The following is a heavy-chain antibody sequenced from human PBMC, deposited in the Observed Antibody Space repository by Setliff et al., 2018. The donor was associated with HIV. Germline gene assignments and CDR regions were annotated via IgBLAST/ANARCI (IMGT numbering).Heavy chain of an antibody. Sequence: ASVKVSCKVFGFTLSEVSIHWVRQAPGQGLEWMGLINPSGGSTSYAQKFQGRVTMTTDTSTSTAYMDLRSLRSDDTAVYFCARDPTRSPITMRNDAFDIWGQGTMVTVSS. V-gene: IGHV1-46*01. CDR2: INPSGGST. CDR1: GFTLSEVS. J-gene: IGHJ3*02. D-gene: IGHD3-22*01. CDR3: ARDPTRSPITMRNDAFDI.